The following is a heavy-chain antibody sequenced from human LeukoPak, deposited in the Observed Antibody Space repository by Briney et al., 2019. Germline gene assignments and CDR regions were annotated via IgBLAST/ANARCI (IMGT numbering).Heavy chain of an antibody. J-gene: IGHJ4*02. CDR2: ISGSGGST. V-gene: IGHV3-23*01. CDR1: GFTFSSYA. D-gene: IGHD6-19*01. CDR3: ARVSIGWYHFDY. Sequence: PPGGSLRLSCAASGFTFSSYAMSWVRQAPGKGLEWVSVISGSGGSTYYADSVKGRFTISRDNSKNTLYLQMNSLRAKDTAVNYCARVSIGWYHFDYWGQGTLVTVSS.